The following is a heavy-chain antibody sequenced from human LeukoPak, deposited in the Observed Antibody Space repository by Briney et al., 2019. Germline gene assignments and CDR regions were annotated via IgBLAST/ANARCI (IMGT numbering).Heavy chain of an antibody. CDR3: ARDLKYCTNGVCYRRLDY. D-gene: IGHD2-8*01. J-gene: IGHJ4*02. Sequence: GGSLRLSCAASGFTFSSYAMSWVRQAPGKGLEWVSAISGSGGSTYYADSVKGRFTISRDNSKNTLYLQMNSLRAEDTAVYYCARDLKYCTNGVCYRRLDYWGQGTLVTVSS. CDR2: ISGSGGST. CDR1: GFTFSSYA. V-gene: IGHV3-23*01.